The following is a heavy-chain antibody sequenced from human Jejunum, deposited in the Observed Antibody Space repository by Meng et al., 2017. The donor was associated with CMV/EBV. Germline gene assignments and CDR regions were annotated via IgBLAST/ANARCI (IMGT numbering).Heavy chain of an antibody. V-gene: IGHV3-21*01. CDR2: ISPGSNYI. CDR3: ARGYYYDTSGYYVDYFQH. Sequence: EVQLVESGGXLVKPGGXLRLSCAASGFTFSSYTMNWVRQAPGKGLEWVSSISPGSNYIYYTDSVRGRFTISRDNAKNSLYLQMNSLRAEDTAVYYCARGYYYDTSGYYVDYFQHWGHGTLGTVAS. D-gene: IGHD3-22*01. CDR1: GFTFSSYT. J-gene: IGHJ1*01.